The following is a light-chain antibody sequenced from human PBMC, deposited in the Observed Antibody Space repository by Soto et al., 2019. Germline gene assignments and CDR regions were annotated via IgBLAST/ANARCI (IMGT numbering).Light chain of an antibody. CDR1: QSINSW. V-gene: IGKV1-5*01. CDR2: DDS. Sequence: QVAQSPSTLSASLGARVTITCRPSQSINSWLAWYQQRQGKDPKNLIYDDSSLESGAPSRISGSGSGTEFTLTINNLQPDDFATYYCQQYNYYSTFGQGTKVDIK. CDR3: QQYNYYST. J-gene: IGKJ1*01.